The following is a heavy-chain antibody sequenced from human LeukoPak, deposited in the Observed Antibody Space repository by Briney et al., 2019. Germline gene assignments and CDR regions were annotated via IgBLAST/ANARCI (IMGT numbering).Heavy chain of an antibody. D-gene: IGHD3-3*01. CDR2: IYYSGTT. Sequence: SETLSLTCTVSGGSISSSSYYWGWLRQPPGMGLEWVGTIYYSGTTYYNPSLKSLLTISVDTSKNQFSLKLSSVTAADTAVYYWAGIWSGYPNWFDPWGQGTLVTVSS. J-gene: IGHJ5*02. CDR3: AGIWSGYPNWFDP. CDR1: GGSISSSSYY. V-gene: IGHV4-39*01.